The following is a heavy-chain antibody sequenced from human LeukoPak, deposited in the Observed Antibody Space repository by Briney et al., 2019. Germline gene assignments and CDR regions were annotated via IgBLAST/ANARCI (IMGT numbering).Heavy chain of an antibody. D-gene: IGHD3-16*01. J-gene: IGHJ4*02. CDR1: GGSISSGGYY. CDR3: ARDGRGEEYYFDY. CDR2: IYYSGST. V-gene: IGHV4-31*03. Sequence: SETLSLACTVSGGSISSGGYYWSWIRQHPGKGPEWIGYIYYSGSTYYNPSLKSRVTISVDTSKNQFSLKLGSVTAADTAVYYCARDGRGEEYYFDYWGQGTLVTVSS.